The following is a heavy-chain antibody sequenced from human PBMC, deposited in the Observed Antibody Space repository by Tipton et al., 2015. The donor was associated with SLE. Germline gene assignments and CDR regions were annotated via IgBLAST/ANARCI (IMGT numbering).Heavy chain of an antibody. V-gene: IGHV4-38-2*02. CDR2: IYTSGST. D-gene: IGHD3-10*01. CDR1: GYSISSGYY. J-gene: IGHJ4*02. Sequence: TLSLTCAVSGYSISSGYYWGWIRQPPGKGLEWIGRIYTSGSTNYNPSLKSRVTISVDTSKNQFSLKLSSVTAADTAVYYCARDHYGDWDYWGQGTLVTVSS. CDR3: ARDHYGDWDY.